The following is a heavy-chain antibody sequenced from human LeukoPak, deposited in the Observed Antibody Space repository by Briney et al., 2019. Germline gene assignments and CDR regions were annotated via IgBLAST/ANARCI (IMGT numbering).Heavy chain of an antibody. V-gene: IGHV3-48*02. J-gene: IGHJ1*01. D-gene: IGHD6-19*01. CDR2: ISSSSSRI. CDR1: GFTFSSYS. Sequence: GGSLRLSCAASGFTFSSYSMNWVRQRPGKGLDWVSFISSSSSRIYYADSVKGRFTISRDNAKNSLYLQMNSLRDEDTAMYYCARDHSSDWYSLVVTSEYFQHWGQGTLVTVSS. CDR3: ARDHSSDWYSLVVTSEYFQH.